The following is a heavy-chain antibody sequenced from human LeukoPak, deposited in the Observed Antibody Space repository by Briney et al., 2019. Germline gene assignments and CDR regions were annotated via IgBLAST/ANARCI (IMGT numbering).Heavy chain of an antibody. Sequence: SVKVSCKASGYTFTAYSMHWVRQAPGQGLEWMGGIIPIFGTANYAQKFQGRVTITADESTSTAYMELSSLRSEDTAVYYCARSITMIVVESGPLDYWGQGTLVTVSS. J-gene: IGHJ4*02. CDR1: GYTFTAYS. V-gene: IGHV1-69*13. CDR2: IIPIFGTA. CDR3: ARSITMIVVESGPLDY. D-gene: IGHD3-22*01.